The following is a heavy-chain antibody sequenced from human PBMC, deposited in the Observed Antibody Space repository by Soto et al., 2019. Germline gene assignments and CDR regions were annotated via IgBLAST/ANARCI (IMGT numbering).Heavy chain of an antibody. Sequence: QVQVVQSGVEVRRPGSSVKVSCKASGDTFKNCVISWVRQAPGQGLEWMGGIIPLFGTTDFAQRFQDRLTITTDESTTTACMELSRLRSEDTATYYCAAELGFGKLSVVWGQGTTVIVSS. CDR1: GDTFKNCV. V-gene: IGHV1-69*01. CDR3: AAELGFGKLSVV. D-gene: IGHD3-10*01. CDR2: IIPLFGTT. J-gene: IGHJ6*02.